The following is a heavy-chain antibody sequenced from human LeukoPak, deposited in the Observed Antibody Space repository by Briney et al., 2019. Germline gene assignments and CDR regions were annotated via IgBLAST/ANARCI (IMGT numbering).Heavy chain of an antibody. V-gene: IGHV3-23*01. CDR1: GFIFSAHE. J-gene: IGHJ4*02. CDR3: AKPPFDAQRAVADT. Sequence: KTGGSLRLSCEVSGFIFSAHEMNWVRQAPGKGLEWVSAISGSGGSTYYADSVKGRFTISRDNSKNTLYLQMNSLRAEDTAVYCCAKPPFDAQRAVADTWGQGTLVTVSS. CDR2: ISGSGGST. D-gene: IGHD6-19*01.